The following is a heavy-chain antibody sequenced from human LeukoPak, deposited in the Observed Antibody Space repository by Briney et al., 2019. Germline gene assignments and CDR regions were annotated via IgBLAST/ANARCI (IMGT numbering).Heavy chain of an antibody. V-gene: IGHV1-2*02. CDR3: ATAPLNGYTRVWYSYDY. J-gene: IGHJ4*02. Sequence: GASVKDSCKASGYTFTAYYMHWVRQAPGRGLEWMGWIKHTSGGTNYAQKYQDRVTRTRDTSISKASMKLNRLRSNDTAVYYGATAPLNGYTRVWYSYDYWGQGTLVTVSS. CDR2: IKHTSGGT. CDR1: GYTFTAYY. D-gene: IGHD6-19*01.